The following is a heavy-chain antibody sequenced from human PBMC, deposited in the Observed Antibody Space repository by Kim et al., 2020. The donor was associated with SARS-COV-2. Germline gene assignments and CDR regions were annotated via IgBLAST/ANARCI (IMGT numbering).Heavy chain of an antibody. CDR1: GASIRIGAYY. CDR3: ASSITIYTGGY. J-gene: IGHJ4*02. CDR2: IYHSGSA. D-gene: IGHD7-27*01. Sequence: SETLSLTCTVSGASIRIGAYYWNWIRQPPGKGLEWIGVIYHSGSAYYNPSLKSRLSISVDTSKNQFSLKLSDVTAADTAVYYCASSITIYTGGYWGPGTLVTVSS. V-gene: IGHV4-30-4*01.